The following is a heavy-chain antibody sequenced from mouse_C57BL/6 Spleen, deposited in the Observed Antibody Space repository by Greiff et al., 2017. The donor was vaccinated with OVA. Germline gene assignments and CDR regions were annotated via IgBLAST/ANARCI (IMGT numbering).Heavy chain of an antibody. V-gene: IGHV2-2*01. CDR3: ARNGPIITTGYFDY. CDR2: LWSGGST. Sequence: VQLVESGPGLVQPSQSLSITCTVSGFSLTSYGVHWVRPSPGKGLEWLGVLWSGGSTDYNAAFIYRLSISKDTSKSQVFFKMNSLQADNTAIYYCARNGPIITTGYFDYWGQGTTLTVSS. J-gene: IGHJ2*01. D-gene: IGHD1-1*01. CDR1: GFSLTSYG.